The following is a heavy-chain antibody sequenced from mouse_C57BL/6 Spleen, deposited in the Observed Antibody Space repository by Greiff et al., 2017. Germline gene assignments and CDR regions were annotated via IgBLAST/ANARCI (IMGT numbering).Heavy chain of an antibody. V-gene: IGHV2-6*01. D-gene: IGHD2-4*01. J-gene: IGHJ3*01. CDR1: GFSLTRYG. CDR3: ARAGDYDDDGAWFAY. CDR2: IWGVGST. Sequence: VMLVESGPGLVAPSQSLSITCTVSGFSLTRYGVDWVRQSPGKGLEWLGVIWGVGSTNYNSALKSRLSISKDNSKSQVFLKMNSLQTDDTAMYYCARAGDYDDDGAWFAYWGQGTLVTVSA.